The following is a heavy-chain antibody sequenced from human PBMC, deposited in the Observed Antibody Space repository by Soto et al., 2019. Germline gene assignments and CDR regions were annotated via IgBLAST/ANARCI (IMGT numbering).Heavy chain of an antibody. CDR3: ARDLPPDSSGCHDC. Sequence: GWSLRLSCASSVFTFISYSMKWVRQAPGKGLEWVSSISSSSSYIYYADSVKGRFTISRDNAKNSLYLQMNSLRAEDTAVYYCARDLPPDSSGCHDCCGQGTLVTVSS. CDR1: VFTFISYS. CDR2: ISSSSSYI. D-gene: IGHD6-19*01. V-gene: IGHV3-21*01. J-gene: IGHJ4*02.